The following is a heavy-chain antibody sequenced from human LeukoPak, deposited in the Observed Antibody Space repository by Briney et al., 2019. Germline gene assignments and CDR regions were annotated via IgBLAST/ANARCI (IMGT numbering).Heavy chain of an antibody. V-gene: IGHV3-30*18. CDR1: GFNFISYG. CDR2: ISDDGRNK. J-gene: IGHJ4*02. Sequence: GGSLRLSCAASGFNFISYGMHWVRQAPGKELEWVGVISDDGRNKKYADSVKGRFTISRDNSKDTLYLQMNSLRDEDTAVYYCAKRPSDYGDYVTYFDYWGQGTLVTVSS. CDR3: AKRPSDYGDYVTYFDY. D-gene: IGHD4-17*01.